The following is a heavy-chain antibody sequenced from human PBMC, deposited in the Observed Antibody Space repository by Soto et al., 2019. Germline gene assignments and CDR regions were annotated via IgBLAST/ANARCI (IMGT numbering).Heavy chain of an antibody. CDR1: GYTFTNFG. D-gene: IGHD3-16*01. V-gene: IGHV1-18*01. Sequence: QVQLVQSGAEVKKPGASVKVSCKASGYTFTNFGIRWVRQAPGQGLEWMGWISAYNGNTNYAQKFQGRVTITTDTSTSTASMEVRSLRFDDTAVYYCARGGTPIDYLGQGTLVTVSS. CDR2: ISAYNGNT. CDR3: ARGGTPIDY. J-gene: IGHJ4*02.